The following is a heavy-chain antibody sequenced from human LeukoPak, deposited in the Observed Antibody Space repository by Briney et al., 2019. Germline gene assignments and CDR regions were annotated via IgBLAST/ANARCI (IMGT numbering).Heavy chain of an antibody. CDR1: GFTFSSYA. CDR2: ISGSGGST. CDR3: AKEVFWGNYYDSSGYLQRPDY. V-gene: IGHV3-23*01. Sequence: PGGSLRLSCAASGFTFSSYAMSWVRQAPGKGLEWVSAISGSGGSTYYADSVKGRFTISRDNSKNTLYLQMNSLRAEDTAVYYCAKEVFWGNYYDSSGYLQRPDYWGQGTLVTVSS. J-gene: IGHJ4*02. D-gene: IGHD3-22*01.